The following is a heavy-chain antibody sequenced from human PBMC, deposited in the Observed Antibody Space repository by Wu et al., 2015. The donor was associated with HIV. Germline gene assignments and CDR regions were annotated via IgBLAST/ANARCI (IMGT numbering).Heavy chain of an antibody. CDR3: ARDRADYYDSGGYPDAFDI. D-gene: IGHD3-22*01. V-gene: IGHV1-69*12. CDR2: IIPIFGTA. Sequence: QVQLVQSGAEVKKPGSSVKVSCKASGGTFSSYAINWVRQAPGQGLEWMGGIIPIFGTANYAQMFQGRVTITADESSSTAYMELRSLRSEDTAVYFCARDRADYYDSGGYPDAFDIWGQGTRVTVSS. CDR1: GGTFSSYA. J-gene: IGHJ3*02.